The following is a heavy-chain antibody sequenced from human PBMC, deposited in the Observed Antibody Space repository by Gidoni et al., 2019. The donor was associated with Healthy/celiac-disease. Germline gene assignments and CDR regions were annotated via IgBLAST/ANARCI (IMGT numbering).Heavy chain of an antibody. V-gene: IGHV4-34*01. D-gene: IGHD3-3*01. J-gene: IGHJ5*02. CDR1: GGSFSGYY. CDR2: INHSGST. CDR3: ARVGPYDFWSGEGSWFDP. Sequence: QVQLQQWGAGLLKPSETLSLTCAVYGGSFSGYYWSWIRQPPGKGLEWIGEINHSGSTNYNPSLKSRVTISVDTSKNQFSLKLSSVTAADTAVYYCARVGPYDFWSGEGSWFDPWGQGTLVTVSS.